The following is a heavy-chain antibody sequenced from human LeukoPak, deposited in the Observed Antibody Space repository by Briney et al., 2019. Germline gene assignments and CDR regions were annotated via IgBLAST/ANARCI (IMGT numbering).Heavy chain of an antibody. D-gene: IGHD3-22*01. CDR1: GYTFTGYY. CDR2: INPNSGGT. CDR3: AGEESGSSGSIDY. V-gene: IGHV1-2*02. J-gene: IGHJ4*02. Sequence: ASVKVSCKASGYTFTGYYMHWVRQAPGQGLEWMGWINPNSGGTNYAQKFQGRVTMTRDTSISTAYMELSRLRSDDTAVYYCAGEESGSSGSIDYWGQGTLVTVSS.